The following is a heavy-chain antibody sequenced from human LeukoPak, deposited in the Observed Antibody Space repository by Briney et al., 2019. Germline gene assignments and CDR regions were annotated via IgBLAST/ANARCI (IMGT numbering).Heavy chain of an antibody. D-gene: IGHD3-9*01. CDR1: GFTFSSYA. CDR3: VRRTYDILTGYQIFDY. J-gene: IGHJ4*02. CDR2: ISYDGSNK. V-gene: IGHV3-30*04. Sequence: GGSLRLSCAASGFTFSSYAMHWVRQAPGKGLEWVAVISYDGSNKYYADSVKGRFTISRDNSKNTLYLQMNSLRAEDTAVYYCVRRTYDILTGYQIFDYWGQGTLVTVSS.